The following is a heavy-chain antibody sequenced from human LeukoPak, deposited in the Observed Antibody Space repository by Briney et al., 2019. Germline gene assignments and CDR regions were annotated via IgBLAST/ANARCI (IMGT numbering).Heavy chain of an antibody. CDR3: ARDDTTGESYGDYYYYMDV. J-gene: IGHJ6*03. CDR1: GGSISSYY. CDR2: IYTSGST. D-gene: IGHD5-18*01. Sequence: KPSETLSLTCTVSGGSISSYYWSWIRQPAGKGLEWIGRIYTSGSTNYNPSLKSRVTMSVDTSKNQYSSMLSTVTAAATAVDYCARDDTTGESYGDYYYYMDVWGKGTTVTVSS. V-gene: IGHV4-4*07.